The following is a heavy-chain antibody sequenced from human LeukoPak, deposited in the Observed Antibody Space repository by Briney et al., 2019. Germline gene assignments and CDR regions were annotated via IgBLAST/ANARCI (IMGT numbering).Heavy chain of an antibody. Sequence: ASVKVSCKASGYTFTGYYMHWVRQAPGQGLEWMGWFNPNSGGTNYAQKFQGRVTMTRDTSISTAYMELSRLRSDDTAVYYCARDPIAAAPNFDYWGQGTLVTVSS. D-gene: IGHD6-13*01. J-gene: IGHJ4*02. CDR1: GYTFTGYY. V-gene: IGHV1-2*02. CDR3: ARDPIAAAPNFDY. CDR2: FNPNSGGT.